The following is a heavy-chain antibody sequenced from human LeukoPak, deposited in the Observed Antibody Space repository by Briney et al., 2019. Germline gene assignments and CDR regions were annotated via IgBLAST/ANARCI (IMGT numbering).Heavy chain of an antibody. CDR2: IIPIFGTA. V-gene: IGHV1-69*13. Sequence: PWASVKVSCKASGGTFSSYAISWVRQAPGQGLEWMGGIIPIFGTANYAQKFQGRVTITADESTSTAYMELSSLRSEDTAVYYCARDLPGSSSSIGEDYWGQGTLVTVSS. J-gene: IGHJ4*02. CDR1: GGTFSSYA. D-gene: IGHD6-6*01. CDR3: ARDLPGSSSSIGEDY.